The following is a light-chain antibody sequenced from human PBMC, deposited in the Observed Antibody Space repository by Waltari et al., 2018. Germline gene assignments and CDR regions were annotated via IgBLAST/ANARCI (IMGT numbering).Light chain of an antibody. CDR1: QSISSS. CDR3: QQSYITTYT. Sequence: IQMTQSPSSLSASVGDRVPITFRASQSISSSLNWYQQIPGKAPKLLIYVASNLQSGVPSRFSGSGSGTDFSLTISSLQPEDFATYYCQQSYITTYTFGQGTKLEIK. J-gene: IGKJ2*01. V-gene: IGKV1-39*01. CDR2: VAS.